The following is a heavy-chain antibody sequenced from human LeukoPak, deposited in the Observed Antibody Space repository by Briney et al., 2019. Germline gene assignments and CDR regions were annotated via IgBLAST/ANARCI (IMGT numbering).Heavy chain of an antibody. J-gene: IGHJ4*02. V-gene: IGHV5-10-1*01. Sequence: GESLRISCKGSGYSFTTYWISWVRQMPGEGPEWMGRIHPSDSDTNYSPSFQGHVTFSTDKSISTAYLQWTSLKASDTAIYFCARHYYNDNTLLDFWGQGTLVTVSS. CDR1: GYSFTTYW. CDR3: ARHYYNDNTLLDF. CDR2: IHPSDSDT. D-gene: IGHD3-22*01.